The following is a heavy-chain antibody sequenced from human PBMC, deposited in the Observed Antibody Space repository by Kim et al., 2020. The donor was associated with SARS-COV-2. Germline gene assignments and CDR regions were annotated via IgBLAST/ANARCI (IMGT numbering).Heavy chain of an antibody. Sequence: GGSLRLSCAASGFTFSTYWMNWVRQAPGKGLEWVANIKQDGSEKYYVDSVKGRFTISRDNAKNSLYLQMNSLRAEDTAVYYCARPGSGYYWSYAFDYWGQGTLGTVSS. CDR1: GFTFSTYW. CDR3: ARPGSGYYWSYAFDY. CDR2: IKQDGSEK. J-gene: IGHJ4*02. D-gene: IGHD3-22*01. V-gene: IGHV3-7*05.